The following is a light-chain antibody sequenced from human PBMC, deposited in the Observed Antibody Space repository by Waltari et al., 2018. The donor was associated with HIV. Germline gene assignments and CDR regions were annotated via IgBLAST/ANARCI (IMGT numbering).Light chain of an antibody. V-gene: IGKV1-33*01. J-gene: IGKJ2*01. CDR1: QDITNH. CDR3: QQYDNLPT. Sequence: DIQMTQSPSSLSASVGDRVTITCQASQDITNHLSWFQQKPGKVPQLLIYDATTLETGVPSRFSGSFSGTEFTLTISSLQPEDIATYYCQQYDNLPTFGQGTKLEIK. CDR2: DAT.